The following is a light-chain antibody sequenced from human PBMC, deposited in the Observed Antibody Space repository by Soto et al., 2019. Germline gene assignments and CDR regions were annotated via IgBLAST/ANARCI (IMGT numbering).Light chain of an antibody. CDR3: SAFTGTTYV. Sequence: QSALTQPASVSGSPGQSITISCTGTSSDVGGNKYVSWYQHYPGKAPKLMICDVSNRPSGVSNRFSGSKSGNTASLTISGRQAEDEADYYCSAFTGTTYVFGTGTKVTVL. V-gene: IGLV2-14*03. CDR1: SSDVGGNKY. J-gene: IGLJ1*01. CDR2: DVS.